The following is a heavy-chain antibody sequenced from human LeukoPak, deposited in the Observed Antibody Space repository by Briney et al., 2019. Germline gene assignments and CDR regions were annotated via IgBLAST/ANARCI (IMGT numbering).Heavy chain of an antibody. Sequence: PGGSLRLSCAASGFTFSNYWMHWARQVPGKGLVWVSRISSDGSDTTYGDSVKGRFTISRDNAENTLYLQMHSLRADDTAVYYCARAFFSHTHYTIDTWGPGTPVTVSS. J-gene: IGHJ5*02. D-gene: IGHD2-2*02. CDR1: GFTFSNYW. V-gene: IGHV3-74*01. CDR2: ISSDGSDT. CDR3: ARAFFSHTHYTIDT.